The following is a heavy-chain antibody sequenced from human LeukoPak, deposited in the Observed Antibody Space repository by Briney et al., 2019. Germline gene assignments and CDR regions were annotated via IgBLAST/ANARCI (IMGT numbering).Heavy chain of an antibody. V-gene: IGHV3-11*01. J-gene: IGHJ5*02. CDR1: GFTFSDYY. CDR2: ISSSGSTI. CDR3: ARIREVIGKDWFDP. D-gene: IGHD2-21*01. Sequence: GGSLRLSCAASGFTFSDYYMSWIRQAPGKGLEWISYISSSGSTIYYADSVKGRFTISRDNAKKSLYLQMNSLRADDTAVYYCARIREVIGKDWFDPWGQGTLVTVSS.